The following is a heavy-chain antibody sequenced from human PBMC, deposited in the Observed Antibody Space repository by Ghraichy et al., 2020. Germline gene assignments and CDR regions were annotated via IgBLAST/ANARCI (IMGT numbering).Heavy chain of an antibody. CDR3: ARGSLGPVHFDY. CDR1: GFTVSSKY. D-gene: IGHD1-1*01. CDR2: IYSGGDT. Sequence: GESLNISCAASGFTVSSKYMSWVRQAPGKGLEWVSVIYSGGDTYYAESVKGRFTISRDNSKNTLYLQMNSLRAEDTALYYCARGSLGPVHFDYWGQGTLVTVSS. V-gene: IGHV3-66*01. J-gene: IGHJ4*02.